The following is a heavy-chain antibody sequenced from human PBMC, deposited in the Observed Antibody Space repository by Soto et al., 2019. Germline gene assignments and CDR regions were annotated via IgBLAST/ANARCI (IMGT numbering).Heavy chain of an antibody. Sequence: GASVKVSCKASGGTFSSYAISWVRQAPGQGLEWMGGIIPIFGTANYAQKFQGRVTITADESTSTAYMELSSLRSEDTAVYYCARARHLYYDILTGYYRYGMDVWGQGTTVTVSS. J-gene: IGHJ6*02. CDR3: ARARHLYYDILTGYYRYGMDV. CDR2: IIPIFGTA. CDR1: GGTFSSYA. V-gene: IGHV1-69*13. D-gene: IGHD3-9*01.